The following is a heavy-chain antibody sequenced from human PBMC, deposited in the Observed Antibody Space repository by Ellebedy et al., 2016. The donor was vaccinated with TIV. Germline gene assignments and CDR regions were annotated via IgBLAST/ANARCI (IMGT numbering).Heavy chain of an antibody. CDR2: VSSDGSEK. CDR1: GFIFRNYA. V-gene: IGHV3-30*18. D-gene: IGHD4-23*01. Sequence: GGSLRLSXAASGFIFRNYAMHWVRQAPGKGLGWVAVVSSDGSEKYYVESVKGRFTISRDNSKNTLYLQMNSLNDEDTAVYYCAKEGGGHSQVDYWGQGTLVSVSS. J-gene: IGHJ4*02. CDR3: AKEGGGHSQVDY.